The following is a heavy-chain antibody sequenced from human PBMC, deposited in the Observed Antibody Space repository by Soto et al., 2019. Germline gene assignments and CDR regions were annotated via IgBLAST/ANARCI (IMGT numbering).Heavy chain of an antibody. D-gene: IGHD3-10*01. CDR1: GGSISSGDYY. V-gene: IGHV4-30-4*01. J-gene: IGHJ6*02. Sequence: QVQLQESGPGLVKPSQTLSLTCTVSGGSISSGDYYWSWIRQPPGKGLEWIGYIYYSGGTYYNPSLKSRVTISVDTSKNQFALKMSSVTAADTAVYYCARESIGYYGYYYGMDVWGQGTTVTVSS. CDR2: IYYSGGT. CDR3: ARESIGYYGYYYGMDV.